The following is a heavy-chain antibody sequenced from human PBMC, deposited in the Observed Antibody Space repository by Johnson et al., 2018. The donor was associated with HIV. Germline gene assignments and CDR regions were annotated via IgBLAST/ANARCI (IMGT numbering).Heavy chain of an antibody. J-gene: IGHJ3*01. Sequence: VQLVESGGGLVQPGRSLRLSCAASGFTYDDYAMHWVRQAPGKGLEWVSGISWNSGSIGYADSVKGRFSISRDNSRSTVYLHMINLRADDTALYYCAREISRYYYDYAAFDLWGQGTMVTVSS. CDR1: GFTYDDYA. D-gene: IGHD3-22*01. CDR3: AREISRYYYDYAAFDL. CDR2: ISWNSGSI. V-gene: IGHV3-9*01.